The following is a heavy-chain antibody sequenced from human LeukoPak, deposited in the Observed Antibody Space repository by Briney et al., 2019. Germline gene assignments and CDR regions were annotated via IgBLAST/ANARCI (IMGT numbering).Heavy chain of an antibody. V-gene: IGHV4-30-4*08. CDR1: GGSISSANHF. CDR3: AREVIIVGDSDAFDL. CDR2: IFYDGRA. D-gene: IGHD1-26*01. J-gene: IGHJ3*01. Sequence: PSETLSLTCTISGGSISSANHFWSWVRQSPGEGLEWIGYIFYDGRAHYNPSLRSRLSMSIDVSKNQFSLSLGSVTAADTAIYYCAREVIIVGDSDAFDLWGHGTMVTVFS.